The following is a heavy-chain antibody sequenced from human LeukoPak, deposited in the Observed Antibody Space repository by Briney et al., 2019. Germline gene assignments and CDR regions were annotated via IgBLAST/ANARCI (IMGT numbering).Heavy chain of an antibody. CDR3: ARVSSSGWYFDY. Sequence: GGSLRLSCAASGFTFSGYAMSWVRQAPGKGLEWVSAISGSGGSTYYADSVKGRFTISRDNSKNTLYLQMNSLRAEDTAVYYCARVSSSGWYFDYWGQGTLVTVSS. D-gene: IGHD6-19*01. V-gene: IGHV3-23*01. CDR2: ISGSGGST. J-gene: IGHJ4*02. CDR1: GFTFSGYA.